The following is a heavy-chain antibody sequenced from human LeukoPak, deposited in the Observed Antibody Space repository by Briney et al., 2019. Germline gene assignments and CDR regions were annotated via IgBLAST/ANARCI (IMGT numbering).Heavy chain of an antibody. CDR3: ARGGGGMFDQ. CDR2: TYYRTKWYS. Sequence: SQTLSLTCVTSGDSVSRTNAAWNWIRQSPSRGLEWLGRTYYRTKWYSDSAVSVKSRIIINADTSKNQFSLQLNSVTPEDTAVYYCARGGGGMFDQWGQGTPVTVSS. CDR1: GDSVSRTNAA. J-gene: IGHJ4*02. D-gene: IGHD2-15*01. V-gene: IGHV6-1*01.